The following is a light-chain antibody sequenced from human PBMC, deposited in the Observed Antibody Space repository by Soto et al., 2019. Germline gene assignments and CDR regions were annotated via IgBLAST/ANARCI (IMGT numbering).Light chain of an antibody. CDR2: AAS. CDR3: QKYNSAPYT. V-gene: IGKV1-27*01. CDR1: QGTNNY. J-gene: IGKJ2*01. Sequence: DIQMTQSPSSLSASVGDRVTITCRASQGTNNYLAWYQQKPGKVPKLLIFAASTLQSGVPSRFSGSGSGTDYTLTISSLQPEDVATYYCQKYNSAPYTFGQGTKLEIK.